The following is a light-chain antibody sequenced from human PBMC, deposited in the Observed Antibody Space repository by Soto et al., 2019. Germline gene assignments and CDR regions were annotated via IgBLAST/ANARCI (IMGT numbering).Light chain of an antibody. CDR3: SSYTSSSTLV. CDR2: DVT. V-gene: IGLV2-14*01. Sequence: QSALTQPASVSGSPGQSITISCTGTSSDVGGYSFVSWYQQHPGKAPKLMIYDVTNRPSGVSNRFSGSKSGNTASLTISGLQAEDEADYYCSSYTSSSTLVFGGGTKVPVL. J-gene: IGLJ2*01. CDR1: SSDVGGYSF.